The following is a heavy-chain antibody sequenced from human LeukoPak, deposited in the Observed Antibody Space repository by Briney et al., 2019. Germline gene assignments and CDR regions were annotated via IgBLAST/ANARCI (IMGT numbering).Heavy chain of an antibody. CDR1: GFTFSSYG. CDR2: ISYDGSNE. CDR3: AKDGLYGSSCYF. V-gene: IGHV3-30*18. D-gene: IGHD6-13*01. J-gene: IGHJ1*01. Sequence: GKTLRLSCAASGFTFSSYGMHWIRQPPGKGLEWVAAISYDGSNEYYLDSVKGRSTTSNDNSNNTPLLQINSRTDDDAALYYCAKDGLYGSSCYF.